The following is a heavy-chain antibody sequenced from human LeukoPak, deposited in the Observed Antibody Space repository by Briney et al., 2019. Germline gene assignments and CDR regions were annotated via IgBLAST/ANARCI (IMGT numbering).Heavy chain of an antibody. Sequence: ASVKVSCKASGYTFTSYYMHWVRQAPGQGLEGMGIINPSGGSTSYAQKFQGRVTMTRDMSTSTVYMELSSLRSEDTAVYYCARRGNWNDGGFDYWGQGTLVTVSS. V-gene: IGHV1-46*01. J-gene: IGHJ4*02. CDR3: ARRGNWNDGGFDY. D-gene: IGHD1-1*01. CDR2: INPSGGST. CDR1: GYTFTSYY.